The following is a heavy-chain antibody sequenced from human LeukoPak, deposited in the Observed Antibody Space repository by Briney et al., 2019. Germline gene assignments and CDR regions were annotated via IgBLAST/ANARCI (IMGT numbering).Heavy chain of an antibody. CDR1: GFTFSNYA. J-gene: IGHJ4*02. CDR2: ISGSGIRT. Sequence: GASLRLSCAASGFTFSNYAISWVRQAPGKGLEWVSRISGSGIRTYYADSVTGRFTISRDNSKSTVYLQMNNLRAEDTALYYCAKDVRGYDRPVDYWGQGTLVTVSS. D-gene: IGHD5-12*01. CDR3: AKDVRGYDRPVDY. V-gene: IGHV3-23*01.